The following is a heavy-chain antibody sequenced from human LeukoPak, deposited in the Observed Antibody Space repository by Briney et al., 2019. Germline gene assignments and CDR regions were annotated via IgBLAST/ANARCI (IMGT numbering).Heavy chain of an antibody. D-gene: IGHD1-26*01. CDR2: ISYDGSNK. V-gene: IGHV3-30-3*01. CDR3: AREGELNYFDY. Sequence: GGSLRLSCAASGFTFSSYAMHWVRQAPGKGLEWVAVISYDGSNKYYADSVKGRFTISRDNSKSTLYLQMNSLRAEDTAVYYCAREGELNYFDYWGQGTLVTVSS. CDR1: GFTFSSYA. J-gene: IGHJ4*02.